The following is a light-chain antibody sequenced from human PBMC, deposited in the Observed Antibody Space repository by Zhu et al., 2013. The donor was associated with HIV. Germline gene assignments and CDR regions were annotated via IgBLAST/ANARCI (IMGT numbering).Light chain of an antibody. CDR1: QGLTNSY. V-gene: IGKV3-20*01. J-gene: IGKJ1*01. CDR3: QQYNSYSGT. Sequence: EIVLTQSPGVLSLSPGERATLSCRASQGLTNSYLAWFRQKPGQAPSLLIYGASTRASGVPDRFSGSGSGTDFSLTISSLQPDDFATYYCQQYNSYSGTFGQGTKVEIK. CDR2: GAS.